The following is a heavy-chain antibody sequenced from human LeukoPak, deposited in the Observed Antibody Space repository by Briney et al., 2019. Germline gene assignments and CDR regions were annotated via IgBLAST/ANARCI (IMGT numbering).Heavy chain of an antibody. CDR2: ISDSGGST. J-gene: IGHJ4*02. CDR1: GFTFNTFG. D-gene: IGHD6-13*01. V-gene: IGHV3-23*01. CDR3: AKSMGRSGWYGGY. Sequence: PGGSLRRSCVASGFTFNTFGMTWVRQAPGKGLEWVSGISDSGGSTYYADPVKGRFTISRDNSKNTVYLQMNSLRAEDTAIYYCAKSMGRSGWYGGYWGQGILVTVSS.